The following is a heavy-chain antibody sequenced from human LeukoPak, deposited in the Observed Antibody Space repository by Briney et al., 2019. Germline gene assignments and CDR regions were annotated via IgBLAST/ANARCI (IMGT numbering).Heavy chain of an antibody. D-gene: IGHD2-2*02. J-gene: IGHJ4*02. CDR1: GYTFTSYY. CDR3: ARSFPVVPAAIRGGFDY. Sequence: GASVKVSCKASGYTFTSYYMHWVRQAPGQGLEWMGIINPSGGSTSYAQKFQGRVTMTRDTSTSTVYMELSSLRSEDTAVYYCARSFPVVPAAIRGGFDYWGQGTLVTVSS. CDR2: INPSGGST. V-gene: IGHV1-46*01.